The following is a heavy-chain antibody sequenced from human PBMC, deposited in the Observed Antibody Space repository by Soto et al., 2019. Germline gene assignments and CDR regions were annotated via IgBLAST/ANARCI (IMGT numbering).Heavy chain of an antibody. CDR1: GFTFSSYS. Sequence: LRLSCAASGFTFSSYSMNWVRQAPGKGLEWVSYISSSSSTIYYADSVKGRFTISRDNAKNSLYLQMNSLRDEDTAVYYCARDSKWLLLPEAFDIWGQGTMVTVSS. CDR2: ISSSSSTI. CDR3: ARDSKWLLLPEAFDI. J-gene: IGHJ3*02. V-gene: IGHV3-48*02. D-gene: IGHD3-22*01.